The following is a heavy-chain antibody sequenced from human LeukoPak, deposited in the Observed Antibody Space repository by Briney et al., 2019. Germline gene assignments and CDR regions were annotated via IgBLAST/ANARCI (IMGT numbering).Heavy chain of an antibody. CDR2: IYYSGST. CDR3: ARHRDYYDSSGYSVYFDY. J-gene: IGHJ4*02. D-gene: IGHD3-22*01. V-gene: IGHV4-59*08. Sequence: PSETLSLTCTVSGGSISSYYWSWIRQPPGKGLEWIGYIYYSGSTNYNPSLKSRVTISVDTSKNQFSLKLSSVTAADTAVYYCARHRDYYDSSGYSVYFDYWGRGTLVTVSS. CDR1: GGSISSYY.